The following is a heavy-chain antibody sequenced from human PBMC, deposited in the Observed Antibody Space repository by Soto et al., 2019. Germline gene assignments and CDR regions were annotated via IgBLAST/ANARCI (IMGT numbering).Heavy chain of an antibody. V-gene: IGHV1-69*01. Sequence: QVQLVQSGAEVKKPGSSVKVSCKASGGPFSSYAISWVRQAPGQGLEWMGGSIPIFGTANYAQKFQGRVTITADESTSTAYMELISLRSEDTAVYYCARARIAAAGMNAFDIWGQGTMVTVSS. CDR1: GGPFSSYA. D-gene: IGHD6-13*01. CDR3: ARARIAAAGMNAFDI. J-gene: IGHJ3*02. CDR2: SIPIFGTA.